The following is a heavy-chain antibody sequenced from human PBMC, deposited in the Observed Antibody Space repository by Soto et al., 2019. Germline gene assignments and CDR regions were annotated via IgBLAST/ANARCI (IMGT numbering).Heavy chain of an antibody. V-gene: IGHV3-15*01. CDR2: IKSKTDGGTT. J-gene: IGHJ6*03. Sequence: PGGSLRLSCAASGFTFSNAWMSWVRQAPGKGLEWVGRIKSKTDGGTTDYAAPVKGRFTISRDDSKNTLYLQMNSLKTEDTAVYYCTTRITVDYYMDVWGKGTTVTVSS. CDR3: TTRITVDYYMDV. CDR1: GFTFSNAW.